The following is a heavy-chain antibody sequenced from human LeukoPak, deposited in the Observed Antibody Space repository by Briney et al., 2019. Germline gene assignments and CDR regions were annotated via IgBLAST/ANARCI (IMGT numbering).Heavy chain of an antibody. CDR2: ISYDGSNK. Sequence: GRSLRLSCAASGFTFSSYAMHWVRQAPGKGLEWVAVISYDGSNKYYADSVKGRFTISRDNSKNTLYLQMNSLRAEDTAVYYCARWYLDSCYDDWGQGTLVTVSS. CDR1: GFTFSSYA. J-gene: IGHJ4*02. D-gene: IGHD5-12*01. CDR3: ARWYLDSCYDD. V-gene: IGHV3-30*04.